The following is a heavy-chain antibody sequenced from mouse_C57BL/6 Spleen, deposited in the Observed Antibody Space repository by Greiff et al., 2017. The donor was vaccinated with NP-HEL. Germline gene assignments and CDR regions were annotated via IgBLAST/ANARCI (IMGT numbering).Heavy chain of an antibody. Sequence: VQLQQPGTELVKPGASVKLSCKASGYTFTSYWMHWVKQRPGQGLEWIGNINPSNGDTNYNGKFKGKATLTADKSSSTAYMQLSSLTSEDSAVYFCARYYYGSSPDFDFWGQGTTLTVSS. J-gene: IGHJ2*01. D-gene: IGHD1-1*01. CDR3: ARYYYGSSPDFDF. V-gene: IGHV1-53*01. CDR2: INPSNGDT. CDR1: GYTFTSYW.